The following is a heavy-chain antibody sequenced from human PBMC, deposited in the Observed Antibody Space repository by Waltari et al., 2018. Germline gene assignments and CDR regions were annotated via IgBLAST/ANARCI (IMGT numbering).Heavy chain of an antibody. D-gene: IGHD2-15*01. J-gene: IGHJ4*02. CDR1: GIYY. V-gene: IGHV4-61*07. Sequence: GIYYWSWIRQPPGKGLEWIGNIYYSGSTNYNPSFNSRVTISVDTSKNQFSLNLTSVTATDTAVYYCARQIVVVAATPGYFDSWGQGTLVAVSS. CDR3: ARQIVVVAATPGYFDS. CDR2: IYYSGST.